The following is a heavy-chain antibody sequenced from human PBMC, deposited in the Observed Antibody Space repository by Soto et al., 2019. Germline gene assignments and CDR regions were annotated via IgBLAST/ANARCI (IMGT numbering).Heavy chain of an antibody. V-gene: IGHV4-39*01. J-gene: IGHJ5*02. Sequence: SETLSLTCTVSGGSISSSKYYWGWIRQPPGKGLEWIGNIYFSGSAYYNPSLKSRVTISADTSRNQFSLKVSSLTAADTAVYYCATSYNWNDVGWFDPWGPGTLVTVSS. CDR2: IYFSGSA. CDR1: GGSISSSKYY. CDR3: ATSYNWNDVGWFDP. D-gene: IGHD1-1*01.